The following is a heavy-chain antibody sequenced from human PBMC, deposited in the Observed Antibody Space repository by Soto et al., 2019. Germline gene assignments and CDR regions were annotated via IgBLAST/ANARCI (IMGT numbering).Heavy chain of an antibody. CDR1: GFTFSSNW. CDR3: ARGPSGWFGFDY. J-gene: IGHJ4*02. V-gene: IGHV3-74*01. D-gene: IGHD6-19*01. CDR2: LNSDGTSA. Sequence: EVQLVESGGGLVQPGGSLRLSCAGSGFTFSSNWMHWVRQDPGKGLEWVSRLNSDGTSASYADSVKGRFTISRDNAKNTLFLQMNSLTAEDTALYSCARGPSGWFGFDYWGQGTLGTVSS.